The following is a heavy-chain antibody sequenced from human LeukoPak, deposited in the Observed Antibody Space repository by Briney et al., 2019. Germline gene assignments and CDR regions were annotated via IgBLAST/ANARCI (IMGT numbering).Heavy chain of an antibody. CDR1: GYSISGGYY. Sequence: SETLSLTCTVSGYSISGGYYWGWIRQPPGKGLEWIGSIYHSGSTYYNPSLKSRVTISVDTSKNQFSLKLSSVTAADTAVYYCVRDFWSGYPFDYWGQGTLVTVSS. V-gene: IGHV4-38-2*02. CDR3: VRDFWSGYPFDY. J-gene: IGHJ4*02. D-gene: IGHD3-3*01. CDR2: IYHSGST.